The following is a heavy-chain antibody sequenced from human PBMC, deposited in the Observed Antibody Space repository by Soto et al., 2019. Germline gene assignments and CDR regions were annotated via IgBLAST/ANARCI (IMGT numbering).Heavy chain of an antibody. CDR1: GSSITSSNW. V-gene: IGHV4-4*02. J-gene: IGHJ6*02. D-gene: IGHD1-26*01. CDR2: IYHSGST. CDR3: ARVSGSYYYGMDV. Sequence: SETLSLTCAVSGSSITSSNWWSCDRQPPENGLEWIGEIYHSGSTNYNPSLKSRVTISVDKSKNQFSLKLSSVTAADTAVYYCARVSGSYYYGMDVWGQRTTVT.